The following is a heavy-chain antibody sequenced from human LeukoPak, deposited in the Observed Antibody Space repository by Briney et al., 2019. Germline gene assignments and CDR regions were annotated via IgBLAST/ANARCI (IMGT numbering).Heavy chain of an antibody. CDR3: ARFTGPFGYASSAY. CDR2: LIPLFVTA. Sequence: SVKVSYKASGRTFSSYAISWVRQAPGQGLEWMGGLIPLFVTAKYAQKFQGRVKITGDESRGRALMERRSLRSEDTAVYYVARFTGPFGYASSAYWGQGTLVTVSS. V-gene: IGHV1-69*13. CDR1: GRTFSSYA. D-gene: IGHD3-22*01. J-gene: IGHJ4*02.